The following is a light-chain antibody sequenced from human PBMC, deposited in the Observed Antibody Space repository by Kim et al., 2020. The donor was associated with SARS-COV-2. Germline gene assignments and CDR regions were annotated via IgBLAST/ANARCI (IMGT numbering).Light chain of an antibody. CDR1: RSVLDTSNNKNY. CDR2: WAS. J-gene: IGKJ4*01. V-gene: IGKV4-1*01. CDR3: QQFYSIPLS. Sequence: ATINCKASRSVLDTSNNKNYLTWYQHKSGQPPKLLISWASTRGSGVPDRFSGSGSGTDFTLTISSLQAEDVAVYYCQQFYSIPLSFGGGTKVDIK.